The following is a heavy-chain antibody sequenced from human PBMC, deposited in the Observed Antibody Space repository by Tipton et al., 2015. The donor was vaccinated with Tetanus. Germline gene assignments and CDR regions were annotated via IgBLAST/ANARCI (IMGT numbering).Heavy chain of an antibody. CDR3: ARHPQTSNNLDY. D-gene: IGHD5-24*01. J-gene: IGHJ4*02. CDR2: IYYSGST. Sequence: GLVKPSETLSLICSVSGVSITSSSYYWSWIRQPPGKGLEWIGYIYYSGSTNYNPSLKSRVTISVDTSKNQFSLKLSSATAADTAVYYCARHPQTSNNLDYWGQGTLVTVSS. V-gene: IGHV4-61*05. CDR1: GVSITSSSYY.